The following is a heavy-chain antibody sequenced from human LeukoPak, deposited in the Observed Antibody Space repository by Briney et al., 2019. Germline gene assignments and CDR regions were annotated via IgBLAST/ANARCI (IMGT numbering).Heavy chain of an antibody. CDR3: ARQRDTAMALGYFDY. J-gene: IGHJ4*02. CDR2: NYYRGST. D-gene: IGHD5-18*01. Sequence: PSETLFLTCTVSGGSISSYYWSWVRQPPGKGLEWIGYNYYRGSTSFHPSLKSRVTISVDAAKDQFSLKRSSVTAADTAGYYCARQRDTAMALGYFDYWGQGTLVTVSS. CDR1: GGSISSYY. V-gene: IGHV4-59*01.